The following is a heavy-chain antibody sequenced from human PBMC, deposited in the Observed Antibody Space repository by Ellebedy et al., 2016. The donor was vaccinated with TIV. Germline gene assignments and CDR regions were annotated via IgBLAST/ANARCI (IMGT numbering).Heavy chain of an antibody. CDR3: ARATVTTYALDI. CDR2: IIPVFGTA. D-gene: IGHD4-17*01. Sequence: SVKVSCKASGGIFSSFTITWVRQAPGQGLEWMGGIIPVFGTANYAQKFQGRVTIFAGVSTSTAYLEVSSLTSEDTAVYYCARATVTTYALDIWGQGTMITVSS. V-gene: IGHV1-69*13. CDR1: GGIFSSFT. J-gene: IGHJ3*02.